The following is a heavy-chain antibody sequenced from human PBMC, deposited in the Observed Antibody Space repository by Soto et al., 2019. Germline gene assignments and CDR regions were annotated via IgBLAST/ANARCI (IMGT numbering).Heavy chain of an antibody. CDR3: ARPPYTRCINDVWYTLDY. CDR1: GYTLTSYY. CDR2: INPSGGST. J-gene: IGHJ4*02. Sequence: QVQLVQSGAEVKKPGASVKISCKASGYTLTSYYMHWVRQAPGQGLEWMGIINPSGGSTNHAQKLPGRVAMPRDTSPSTVYMELNSLRSEDTAVYYCARPPYTRCINDVWYTLDYWGQGTLFTVSS. V-gene: IGHV1-46*01. D-gene: IGHD2-8*01.